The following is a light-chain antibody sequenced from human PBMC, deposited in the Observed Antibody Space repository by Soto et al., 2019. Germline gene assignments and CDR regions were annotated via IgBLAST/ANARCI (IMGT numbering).Light chain of an antibody. CDR3: PQYSSMLS. Sequence: DIQMTQSPSSLSASVGDRVTIACQSRHDARWNLNWFQQKPGEAPMLLIYDASNLERGVPSRFIGNGSGRAFTLTISSLQPEDVATYYCPQYSSMLSFGGRTEVDLK. CDR1: HDARWN. J-gene: IGKJ4*01. V-gene: IGKV1-33*01. CDR2: DAS.